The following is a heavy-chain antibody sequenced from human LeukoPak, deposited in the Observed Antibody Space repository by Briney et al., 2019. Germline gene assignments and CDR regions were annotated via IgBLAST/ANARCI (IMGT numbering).Heavy chain of an antibody. V-gene: IGHV3-23*01. CDR3: AKSQSLLSLGGPFDS. CDR2: ISGRGGAT. CDR1: GFIFSSYG. Sequence: GGSLRLSCAASGFIFSSYGMSWVRQAPGKGLEWVSGISGRGGATYSADSVKGRLTISRDNSKNTLYLHMNSLRAEDTATYYCAKSQSLLSLGGPFDSWGQGTLVTVSS. J-gene: IGHJ4*02. D-gene: IGHD3-16*01.